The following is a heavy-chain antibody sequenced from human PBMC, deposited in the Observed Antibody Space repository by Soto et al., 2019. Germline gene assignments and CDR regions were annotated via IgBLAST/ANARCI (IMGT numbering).Heavy chain of an antibody. CDR1: GFTFDDYT. V-gene: IGHV3-43*01. D-gene: IGHD2-15*01. CDR2: ISWDGGST. J-gene: IGHJ6*02. Sequence: GGSLRLSCAASGFTFDDYTMHWVRQAPGKGLEWVSLISWDGGSTYYADSVKGRFTISRDNSKNSLYLQMNSLRTEDTALYYCAKEGGLTVAATPWLDVWGQGPRVTVSS. CDR3: AKEGGLTVAATPWLDV.